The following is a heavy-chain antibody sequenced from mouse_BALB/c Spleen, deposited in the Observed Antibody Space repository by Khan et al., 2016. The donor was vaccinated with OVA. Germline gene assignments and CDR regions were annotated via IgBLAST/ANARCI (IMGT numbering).Heavy chain of an antibody. V-gene: IGHV1S136*01. CDR1: GYTFTDYV. CDR2: IYPYNDDT. J-gene: IGHJ4*01. Sequence: VQLQQSGPELVKPGASVKMSCKASGYTFTDYVIHWVKQKPGQGLEWIGYIYPYNDDTESTERFKGKATLTLDKSSNTAYMDLSSLTSADSAVYDWARSTTDYYTMGYWGQGTSVTVSS. CDR3: ARSTTDYYTMGY. D-gene: IGHD1-1*01.